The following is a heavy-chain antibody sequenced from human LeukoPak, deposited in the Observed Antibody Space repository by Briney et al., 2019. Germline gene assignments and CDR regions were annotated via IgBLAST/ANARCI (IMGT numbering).Heavy chain of an antibody. J-gene: IGHJ4*02. CDR3: AKDLRTTVTN. CDR2: IRYDGSNK. CDR1: GFTFSSYG. D-gene: IGHD4-17*01. Sequence: PGGSLRLSCAAPGFTFSSYGMHWVRQAPGKGLEWVAFIRYDGSNKYYADSVKGRFTISRDNSKNTLYLQMNSLRAEDTAVYYCAKDLRTTVTNWGQGTLVTVSS. V-gene: IGHV3-30*02.